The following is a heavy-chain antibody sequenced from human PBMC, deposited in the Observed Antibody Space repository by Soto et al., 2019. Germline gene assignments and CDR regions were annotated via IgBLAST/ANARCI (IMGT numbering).Heavy chain of an antibody. J-gene: IGHJ4*02. CDR3: ASGHIVVVPAAEEYYFDY. V-gene: IGHV3-7*05. CDR2: IKQDGSEK. D-gene: IGHD2-2*01. CDR1: GFTLSSYC. Sequence: GGSLRLSCAASGFTLSSYCMSWVRQAPGKGLEWVANIKQDGSEKYYVDSVKGRFTISRDNAKNSLYLQMNSLRAEDTAVYYCASGHIVVVPAAEEYYFDYWGQGTLVTVS.